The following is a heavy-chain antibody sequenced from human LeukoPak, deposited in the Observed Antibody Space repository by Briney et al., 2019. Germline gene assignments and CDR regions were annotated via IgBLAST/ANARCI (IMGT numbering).Heavy chain of an antibody. Sequence: SETLSLTCTVSGGSISSGGYYWSWIRQHPGKGLEWIGYIYYSGSTYYNPSLKSRVTLLVDASKNQFSLKLSSVTAADTAVYYCARSIMITFGGVIVNYWGQGTLVTVSS. D-gene: IGHD3-16*02. CDR1: GGSISSGGYY. CDR2: IYYSGST. J-gene: IGHJ4*02. CDR3: ARSIMITFGGVIVNY. V-gene: IGHV4-31*03.